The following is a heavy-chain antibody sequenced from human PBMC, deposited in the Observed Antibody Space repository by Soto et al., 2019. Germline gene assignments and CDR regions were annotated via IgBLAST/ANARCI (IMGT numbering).Heavy chain of an antibody. CDR1: GFTFSNVW. CDR2: IKSENDGGTM. CDR3: TPLSQKYNSDWYQLSD. V-gene: IGHV3-15*07. J-gene: IGHJ4*02. D-gene: IGHD6-19*01. Sequence: EVQLVESGGGLVKPGGSLRLSCAGSGFTFSNVWMNWVRQAPGKGLEWVGRIKSENDGGTMDYAGPVKGRFTISRDDSNNTLYLQMNSLKPEDTATYHCTPLSQKYNSDWYQLSDWGQGTRVTVSS.